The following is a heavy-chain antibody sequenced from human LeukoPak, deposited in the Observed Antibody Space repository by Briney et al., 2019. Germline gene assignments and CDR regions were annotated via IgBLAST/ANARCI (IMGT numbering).Heavy chain of an antibody. D-gene: IGHD3-22*01. V-gene: IGHV4-30-4*01. Sequence: SETLSLTCTVSGGSISSGDYYWTWIRQPPGKGLEWIGYIYYSGNTYYNPSLKSRVSISVDTAKNQFSPNLSSVTAADTAVYYCARDQNKYDSSGYYYYQYGMDVWGQGTTVTVSS. CDR3: ARDQNKYDSSGYYYYQYGMDV. J-gene: IGHJ6*02. CDR1: GGSISSGDYY. CDR2: IYYSGNT.